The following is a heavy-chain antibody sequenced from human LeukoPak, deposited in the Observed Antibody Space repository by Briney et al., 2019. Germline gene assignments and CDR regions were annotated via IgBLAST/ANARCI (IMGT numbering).Heavy chain of an antibody. D-gene: IGHD3-3*01. Sequence: SETLSLTCTVSGDSISSSNCYWGWIRQPPGKGLEWIGSICFSGGTYYNASLKSRVTISVDASKNQFSLKVSFVSAADTAVYYCARTTFWSGRSPDYHHCYMDVWGKGTTVTVSS. CDR1: GDSISSSNCY. CDR3: ARTTFWSGRSPDYHHCYMDV. J-gene: IGHJ6*03. CDR2: ICFSGGT. V-gene: IGHV4-39*07.